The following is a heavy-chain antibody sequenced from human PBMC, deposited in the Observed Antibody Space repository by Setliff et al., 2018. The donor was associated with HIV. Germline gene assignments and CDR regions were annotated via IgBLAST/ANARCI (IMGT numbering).Heavy chain of an antibody. CDR3: ARARRDSYDRGRRNHYYIDV. CDR1: GYTFDAKY. J-gene: IGHJ6*03. V-gene: IGHV1-2*02. CDR2: INPNSGGT. D-gene: IGHD3-22*01. Sequence: GASVKVSCKTSGYTFDAKYIHWARQAPGQGLEWMGWINPNSGGTNYARKFQGRVTMTRDTSISTAYMELNNLKFEDTAVYYCARARRDSYDRGRRNHYYIDVWGKGTTVTVSS.